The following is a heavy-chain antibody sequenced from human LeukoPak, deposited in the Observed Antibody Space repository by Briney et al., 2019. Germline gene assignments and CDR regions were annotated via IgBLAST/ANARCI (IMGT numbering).Heavy chain of an antibody. CDR1: GFTFSDYY. CDR3: TADPYCSGGSCQYYYYMDV. V-gene: IGHV3-15*01. Sequence: GGSLRLSCAASGFTFSDYYMSWIRQAPGKGLEWVGRIKSKTDGGTTDYAAPVKGRFTISRDDSKNTLYLQMNSLKTEDTAVYYCTADPYCSGGSCQYYYYMDVWGKGTTVTVSS. CDR2: IKSKTDGGTT. D-gene: IGHD2-15*01. J-gene: IGHJ6*03.